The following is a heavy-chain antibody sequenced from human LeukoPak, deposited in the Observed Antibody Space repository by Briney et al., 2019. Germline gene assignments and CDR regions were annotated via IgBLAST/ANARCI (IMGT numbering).Heavy chain of an antibody. CDR1: GYIFTTYG. Sequence: ASVKVSCKASGYIFTTYGISWVRQAPGQGLEWMGWISGYNGITNYPQKFQGRVTITADKSTSTAYMELSSLRSEDTAVYYCAINRGGNWFDPWGQGTLVTVSS. V-gene: IGHV1-18*01. CDR2: ISGYNGIT. CDR3: AINRGGNWFDP. D-gene: IGHD4-23*01. J-gene: IGHJ5*02.